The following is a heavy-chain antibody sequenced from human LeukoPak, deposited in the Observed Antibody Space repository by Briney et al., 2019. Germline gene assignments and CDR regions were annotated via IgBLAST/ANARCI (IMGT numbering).Heavy chain of an antibody. D-gene: IGHD5-12*01. CDR2: IIPIFGTA. V-gene: IGHV1-69*13. CDR1: GGTFSSYA. CDR3: ARADIVATGGLGYYYYYMDV. Sequence: ASVKVSCKASGGTFSSYAISWVRQAPGQGLEWMGGIIPIFGTANYAQKFQGRVTITADESTSTAYMELSSLRSEDTAVYYCARADIVATGGLGYYYYYMDVWGKGTTVTVSS. J-gene: IGHJ6*03.